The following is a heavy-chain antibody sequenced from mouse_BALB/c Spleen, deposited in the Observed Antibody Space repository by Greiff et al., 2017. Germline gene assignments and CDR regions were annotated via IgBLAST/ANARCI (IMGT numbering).Heavy chain of an antibody. CDR2: ISDGGSYT. CDR3: ARSDIWGFFDY. CDR1: GFTFSDYY. Sequence: EVKLVESGGGLVQPGGSRKLSCAASGFTFSDYYMYWVRQTPEKRLEWVATISDGGSYTYYPDSVKGRFTISRDNAKNNLYLQMSSLKSEDTAMYYCARSDIWGFFDYWGQGTTLTVSS. D-gene: IGHD1-1*02. J-gene: IGHJ2*01. V-gene: IGHV5-4*02.